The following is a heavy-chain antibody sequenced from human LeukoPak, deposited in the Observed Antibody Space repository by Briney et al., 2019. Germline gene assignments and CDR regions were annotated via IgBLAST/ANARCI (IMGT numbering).Heavy chain of an antibody. J-gene: IGHJ3*02. D-gene: IGHD3-10*01. CDR3: ARAAYYYGSGSNDAFDI. V-gene: IGHV1-2*02. CDR2: INPNSGGT. Sequence: GASVKVSCKASGGTFSSYAISWVRQAPGQGLEWMGWINPNSGGTNYAQKFQGRVTMTRDTSISTAYMELSRLRSDDTAVYYCARAAYYYGSGSNDAFDIWGQGTMVTVSS. CDR1: GGTFSSYA.